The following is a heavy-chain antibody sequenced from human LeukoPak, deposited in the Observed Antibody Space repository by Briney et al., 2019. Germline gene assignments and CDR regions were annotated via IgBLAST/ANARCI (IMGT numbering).Heavy chain of an antibody. J-gene: IGHJ4*02. Sequence: GESLKISCKGSGYSFTSYWIGWVRQMPGKGLEWMGIIYPGDSDTRYSPSFQGQVTISADKSISTAYLQWSSLRAEDTAVYYCAGDAATSNFDYWGQGTLVTVSS. CDR3: AGDAATSNFDY. D-gene: IGHD2-15*01. V-gene: IGHV5-51*01. CDR2: IYPGDSDT. CDR1: GYSFTSYW.